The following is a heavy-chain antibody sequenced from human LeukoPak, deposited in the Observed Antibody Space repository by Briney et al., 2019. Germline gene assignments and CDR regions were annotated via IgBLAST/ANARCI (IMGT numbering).Heavy chain of an antibody. CDR3: AGGRDWNYLY. Sequence: ASVKVSCKASGYTFTGYYIHWMRQAPGQGLEWMGRINPNSGATNYAQKFQGRVTMTRDTSISTAYTELSSRTSDDPAPYYRAGGRDWNYLYWGQGALVSVSS. V-gene: IGHV1-2*06. CDR2: INPNSGAT. D-gene: IGHD1-7*01. CDR1: GYTFTGYY. J-gene: IGHJ4*02.